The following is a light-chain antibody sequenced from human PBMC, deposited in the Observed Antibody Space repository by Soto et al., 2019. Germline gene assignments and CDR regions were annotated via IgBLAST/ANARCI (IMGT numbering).Light chain of an antibody. Sequence: QSVLTQPPSVSGAPGQRVTISCTGSSSNIGAGYDVHWYQQLPGTAPKLLIYGNSNRPSGVPDRFSGSKSGTSASLAITGLQAEEEADYYCQSYDSRLSAVVFGGGTKLTVL. J-gene: IGLJ2*01. CDR2: GNS. CDR1: SSNIGAGYD. CDR3: QSYDSRLSAVV. V-gene: IGLV1-40*01.